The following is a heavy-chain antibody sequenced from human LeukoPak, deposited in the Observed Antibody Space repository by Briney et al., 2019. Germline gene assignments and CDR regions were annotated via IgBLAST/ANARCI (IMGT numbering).Heavy chain of an antibody. CDR1: GFTFSSYS. V-gene: IGHV3-23*01. J-gene: IGHJ4*02. Sequence: GGSLRLSCAASGFTFSSYSMNWVRQAPGKGLEWVSAISGSGGSTYYADSVKGRFTISRDNSKNTLYLQMNSLRAEDTAVYYCAKGGVVVAATLFDYWGQGTLVTVSS. CDR2: ISGSGGST. CDR3: AKGGVVVAATLFDY. D-gene: IGHD2-15*01.